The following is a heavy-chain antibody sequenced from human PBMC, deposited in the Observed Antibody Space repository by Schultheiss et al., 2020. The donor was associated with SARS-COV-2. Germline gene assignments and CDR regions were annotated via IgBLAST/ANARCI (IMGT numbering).Heavy chain of an antibody. Sequence: GGSLRLSCAASGFTFSSYGMHWVRQAPGKGLEWVSVISNSGGSTYYRDSLKGRFTISRDNSRNTLFLLMNSLRAEDTAVYYCAKEGWHKYYYYMDVWGKGTTVTVSS. V-gene: IGHV3-23*01. CDR1: GFTFSSYG. CDR2: ISNSGGST. J-gene: IGHJ6*03. D-gene: IGHD6-19*01. CDR3: AKEGWHKYYYYMDV.